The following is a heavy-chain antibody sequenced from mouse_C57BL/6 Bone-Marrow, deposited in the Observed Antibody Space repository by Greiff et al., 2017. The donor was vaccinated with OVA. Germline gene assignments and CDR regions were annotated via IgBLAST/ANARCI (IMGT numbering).Heavy chain of an antibody. J-gene: IGHJ2*01. V-gene: IGHV14-4*01. Sequence: DVQLQESGAELVRPGASVKLSCTASGFNIKDDYMHWVKQRPEQGLEWIGWIDPENGDTEYASKFQGKATITADTSSNTAYLQLSSLTSEDTAVYYCTTVVATNYFDYWGQGTTLTVSS. CDR2: IDPENGDT. D-gene: IGHD1-1*01. CDR3: TTVVATNYFDY. CDR1: GFNIKDDY.